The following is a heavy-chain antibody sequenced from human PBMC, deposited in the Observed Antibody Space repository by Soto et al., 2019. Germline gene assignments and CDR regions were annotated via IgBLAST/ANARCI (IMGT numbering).Heavy chain of an antibody. V-gene: IGHV4-59*01. Sequence: SETLSLTCTVSGGSISSYYWSWIRQPPGKGLEWIGYIYYSGSTNYNPSLKSRVTISVDTSKNQFSLKLSSVTAADTAVYYCARHCSSTSCYDYWGQGTLVTVSS. CDR3: ARHCSSTSCYDY. D-gene: IGHD2-2*01. CDR1: GGSISSYY. CDR2: IYYSGST. J-gene: IGHJ4*02.